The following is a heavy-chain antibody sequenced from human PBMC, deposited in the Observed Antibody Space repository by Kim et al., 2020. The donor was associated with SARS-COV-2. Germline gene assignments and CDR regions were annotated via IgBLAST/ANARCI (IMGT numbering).Heavy chain of an antibody. CDR1: GFTFSSYA. D-gene: IGHD3-10*01. CDR3: ARDDYYGSGSYPDY. Sequence: GGSLRLSCAASGFTFSSYAMYWVRQAPGKGLEWVAVISYDGSNKYYADSVKGRFTISRDNSKNTLYLQMNSLRAEDTAVYYCARDDYYGSGSYPDYWGQGTLVTVSS. J-gene: IGHJ4*02. V-gene: IGHV3-30*04. CDR2: ISYDGSNK.